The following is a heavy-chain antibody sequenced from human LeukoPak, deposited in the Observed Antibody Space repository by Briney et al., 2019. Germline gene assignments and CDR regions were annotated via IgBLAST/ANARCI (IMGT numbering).Heavy chain of an antibody. D-gene: IGHD6-13*01. CDR1: GYNFPIYW. V-gene: IGHV5-51*01. Sequence: GASLKISCQGSGYNFPIYWIGWVRQMPGQGLEWMGIIYPDDSNTIYGPSFQGQVTISADKSINTAYLEWSSLKASDTAIYYCARQGAAGKYYYYYMDVWGKGTTVTASS. CDR2: IYPDDSNT. J-gene: IGHJ6*03. CDR3: ARQGAAGKYYYYYMDV.